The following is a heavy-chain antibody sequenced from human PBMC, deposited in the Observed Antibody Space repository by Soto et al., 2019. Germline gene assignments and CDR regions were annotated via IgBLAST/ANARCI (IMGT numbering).Heavy chain of an antibody. J-gene: IGHJ3*01. CDR2: ISGSGGST. D-gene: IGHD2-21*01. Sequence: PGGSLRLSCAASGFTFSSYVMSWVRQAPGKGLEWVSAISGSGGSTYYADSVKGRFTISRDNSKNTVYVQMNSLRTEDTAVYYCAKGRSTLRIGQAAFDFWGQGTMVTVSS. V-gene: IGHV3-23*01. CDR3: AKGRSTLRIGQAAFDF. CDR1: GFTFSSYV.